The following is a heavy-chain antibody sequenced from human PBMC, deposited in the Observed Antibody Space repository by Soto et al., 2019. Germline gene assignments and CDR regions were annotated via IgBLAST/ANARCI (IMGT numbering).Heavy chain of an antibody. J-gene: IGHJ6*02. V-gene: IGHV3-33*01. CDR2: IWYDGSNK. CDR1: GFTFSSYG. CDR3: ARVDSSSWYYYYGMDV. D-gene: IGHD6-13*01. Sequence: PGGSLRLSCAASGFTFSSYGMHWVRQAPGKGLEWVAVIWYDGSNKYYADSVKGRFTISRDNSKNTLYLQMNSLRAEDTAVYYCARVDSSSWYYYYGMDVWGQGTTVTVSS.